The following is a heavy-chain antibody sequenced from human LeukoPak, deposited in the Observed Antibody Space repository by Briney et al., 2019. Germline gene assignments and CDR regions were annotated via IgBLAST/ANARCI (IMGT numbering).Heavy chain of an antibody. Sequence: ASVKVSCKASGYTFTSYDINWVRQATGQGLEWMGWMNPNSGNTGYAQKFQGRVTMTRNTFISTAYMELSSLRSEDTAVYYCARGGPVWFGESPYDWGQGTLVTVSS. CDR2: MNPNSGNT. J-gene: IGHJ4*02. CDR1: GYTFTSYD. D-gene: IGHD3-10*01. V-gene: IGHV1-8*01. CDR3: ARGGPVWFGESPYD.